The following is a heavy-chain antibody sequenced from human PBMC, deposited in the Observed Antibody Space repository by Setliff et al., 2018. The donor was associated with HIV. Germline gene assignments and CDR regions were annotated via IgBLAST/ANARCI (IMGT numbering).Heavy chain of an antibody. J-gene: IGHJ5*02. CDR2: IYTNGNT. CDR3: VRVQEDFFGEKSRIWLDP. CDR1: GGSISRGSYY. Sequence: SETLSLTCTVSGGSISRGSYYWSWIRQPAGKGLEWIGRIYTNGNTNYNPSLKSRFTISRDNARTSVYLQMNSLRADDTAVYYCVRVQEDFFGEKSRIWLDPWGQGTLVTVSS. D-gene: IGHD3-10*01. V-gene: IGHV4-61*02.